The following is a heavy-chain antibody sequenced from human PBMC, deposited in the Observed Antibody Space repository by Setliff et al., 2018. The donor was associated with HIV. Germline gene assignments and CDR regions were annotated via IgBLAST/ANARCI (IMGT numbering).Heavy chain of an antibody. J-gene: IGHJ6*03. CDR3: ARDRERGQYSRSAVGGYYYYYMDV. V-gene: IGHV1-69*10. D-gene: IGHD6-6*01. CDR1: GGTLRSYG. Sequence: SVKVSCKASGGTLRSYGIRWVRQAPGQGLEWMGGIIPILGIANYAQKFQGRVTISADKSTSTAYMELSSLRSEDTAVYYCARDRERGQYSRSAVGGYYYYYMDVWGKGTTVTVSS. CDR2: IIPILGIA.